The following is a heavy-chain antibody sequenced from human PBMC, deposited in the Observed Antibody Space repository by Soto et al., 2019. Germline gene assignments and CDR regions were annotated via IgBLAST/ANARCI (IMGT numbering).Heavy chain of an antibody. D-gene: IGHD2-2*01. CDR1: GGSISSGGYY. CDR2: IYYSGST. CDR3: ARVPGYCSSTSCYAVDYYYYYMDV. V-gene: IGHV4-31*03. Sequence: PSETLSLTCTVSGGSISSGGYYWSWIRQHPGKGLEWIGYIYYSGSTYYNPSLKCRVTISVDTSKNQFSLKLSSVTAADTAVYYCARVPGYCSSTSCYAVDYYYYYMDVWGKGTTVTVS. J-gene: IGHJ6*03.